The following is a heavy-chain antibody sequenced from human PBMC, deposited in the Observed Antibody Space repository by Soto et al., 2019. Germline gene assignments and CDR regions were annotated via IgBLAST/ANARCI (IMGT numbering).Heavy chain of an antibody. CDR1: GFTFSNAW. J-gene: IGHJ6*02. Sequence: GGSLRLSCEASGFTFSNAWMNWVRQGPGKGLEWLGRIKSKVDGGTADYVAATKGRFSISRDDLKNMLYLQMNSLKPDDTAVYYCTTLSYLYYDGMDVWGQGTTVTVPS. CDR2: IKSKVDGGTA. V-gene: IGHV3-15*01. D-gene: IGHD2-2*01. CDR3: TTLSYLYYDGMDV.